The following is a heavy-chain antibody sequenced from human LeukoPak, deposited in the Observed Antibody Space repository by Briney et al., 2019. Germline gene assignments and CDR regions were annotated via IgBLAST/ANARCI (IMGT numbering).Heavy chain of an antibody. D-gene: IGHD3-10*01. Sequence: ASVKVSCKASGYTFTSYDINWVRQATGQGLEWMGWINPNSGGTNYAQKLQGRVTMTTDTSTSTAYMELRSLRSDDTAVYYCAREFFYYGSGSYNDYWGQGTLVTVSS. V-gene: IGHV1-18*01. CDR1: GYTFTSYD. CDR2: INPNSGGT. CDR3: AREFFYYGSGSYNDY. J-gene: IGHJ4*02.